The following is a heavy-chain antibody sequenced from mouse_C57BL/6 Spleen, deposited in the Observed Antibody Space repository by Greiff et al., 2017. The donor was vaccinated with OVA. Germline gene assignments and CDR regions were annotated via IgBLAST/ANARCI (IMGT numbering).Heavy chain of an antibody. CDR3: ASPHYYGSSYEAWFAY. J-gene: IGHJ3*01. Sequence: EVKLVESGGDLVKPGGSLKLSCAASGFTFSSYGMSWVRQTPDKRLEWVATISSGGSYTYYPDSVKGRFTIPRDNAKNTLYLQMSSLKSEDTAMYYCASPHYYGSSYEAWFAYWGQGTLVTVSA. D-gene: IGHD1-1*01. CDR2: ISSGGSYT. V-gene: IGHV5-6*01. CDR1: GFTFSSYG.